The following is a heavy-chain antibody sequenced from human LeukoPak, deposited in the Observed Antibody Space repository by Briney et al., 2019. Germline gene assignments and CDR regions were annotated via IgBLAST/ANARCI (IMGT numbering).Heavy chain of an antibody. CDR1: GGSISSSSYY. CDR2: INHSGST. CDR3: ARLDKRDYYYNYYMDV. J-gene: IGHJ6*03. V-gene: IGHV4-39*07. Sequence: SETLSLTCTVSGGSISSSSYYWGWIRQPPGKGLEWIGEINHSGSTNYNPSLKSRVTISVDTAKNQFSLKMNSVTAADTAVYYCARLDKRDYYYNYYMDVWGQGTTVTISS.